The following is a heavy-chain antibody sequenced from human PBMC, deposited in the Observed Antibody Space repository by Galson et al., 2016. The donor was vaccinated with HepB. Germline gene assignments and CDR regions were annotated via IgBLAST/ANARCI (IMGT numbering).Heavy chain of an antibody. Sequence: SETLSLTCAVSGVSIGGSTCWSWVRQPPGKGLEWIGEICHSGSTNYRPSLKSRVTISVDKSKNQFSLNLTSVTAADTAMYYCARDLRSPVDHWGQGTLVTVSS. CDR1: GVSIGGSTC. D-gene: IGHD3-3*01. CDR3: ARDLRSPVDH. J-gene: IGHJ1*01. V-gene: IGHV4-4*02. CDR2: ICHSGST.